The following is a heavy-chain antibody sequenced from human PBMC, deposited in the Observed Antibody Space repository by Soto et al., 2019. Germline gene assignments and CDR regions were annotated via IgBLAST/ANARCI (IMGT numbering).Heavy chain of an antibody. Sequence: GGSLRLSCAASGFSVSRNFMTWVRQAPGKGLEWVSLIFSDGETHYADSVMGRFIISRDNSENTLYLQMNGLRAEDTAVYYCARDTVNTEYYGPGSYHYFDYRGRGTLVTVSS. V-gene: IGHV3-66*01. CDR1: GFSVSRNF. CDR2: IFSDGET. D-gene: IGHD3-10*01. CDR3: ARDTVNTEYYGPGSYHYFDY. J-gene: IGHJ4*02.